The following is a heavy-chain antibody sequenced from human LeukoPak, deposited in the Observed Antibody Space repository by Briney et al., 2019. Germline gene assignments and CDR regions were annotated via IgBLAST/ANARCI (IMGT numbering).Heavy chain of an antibody. Sequence: GGSLRLSCAASGFTVSSNYMSWVRQAPGKGLEWVSVIYSGGSTYYADSVKGRFTISRDNSKNTLYLQMNSLRAEDTAVYYCATTYYYDSSGYLPFDYWGQGTLVTVSS. D-gene: IGHD3-22*01. CDR3: ATTYYYDSSGYLPFDY. V-gene: IGHV3-53*01. J-gene: IGHJ4*02. CDR2: IYSGGST. CDR1: GFTVSSNY.